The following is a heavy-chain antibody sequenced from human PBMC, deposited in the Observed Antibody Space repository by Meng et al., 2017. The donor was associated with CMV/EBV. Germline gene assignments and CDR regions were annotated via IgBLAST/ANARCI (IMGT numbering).Heavy chain of an antibody. V-gene: IGHV4-61*01. CDR3: ARSSYYDSSGYYYLGGMDV. D-gene: IGHD3-22*01. Sequence: SETLSLTCTVSGGSVSSGSYYWSWIRQPPGKGLEWIGYIYYSGSTNYNPSLKSRVTISVDTSKNQFSLKLSSVTAADTAVYYCARSSYYDSSGYYYLGGMDVWGQGTTVTVSS. J-gene: IGHJ6*02. CDR2: IYYSGST. CDR1: GGSVSSGSYY.